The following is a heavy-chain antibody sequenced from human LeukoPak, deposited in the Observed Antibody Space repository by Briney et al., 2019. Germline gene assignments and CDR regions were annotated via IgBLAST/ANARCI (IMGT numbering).Heavy chain of an antibody. CDR1: GGSISSSSYY. CDR3: AAWLWGFDP. Sequence: SETLSLTCTVSGGSISSSSYYWGWIRQPPGKGLERIGSIYYSGSTYYNPSLKSRVTISVDTSKNQFSLKLSSVTAADTAVYYCAAWLWGFDPWGQGTLVTVSS. D-gene: IGHD3-9*01. J-gene: IGHJ5*02. V-gene: IGHV4-39*07. CDR2: IYYSGST.